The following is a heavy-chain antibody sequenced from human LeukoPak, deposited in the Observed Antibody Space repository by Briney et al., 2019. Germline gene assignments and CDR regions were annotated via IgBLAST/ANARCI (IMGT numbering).Heavy chain of an antibody. CDR2: IYYSGNT. V-gene: IGHV4-39*07. D-gene: IGHD2-15*01. Sequence: PSETLSLTCTVSGDSIIISGHYWGWIRQPPGKGLEWIGGIYYSGNTYYNPSLKSRAIISVDTSKDQFSLTLNSVTAADTAVYYCVRDVVAAASFDCWGQGTLVTVSS. CDR3: VRDVVAAASFDC. J-gene: IGHJ4*02. CDR1: GDSIIISGHY.